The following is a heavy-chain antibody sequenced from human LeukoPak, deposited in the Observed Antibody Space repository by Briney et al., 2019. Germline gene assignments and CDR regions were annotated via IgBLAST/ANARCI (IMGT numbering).Heavy chain of an antibody. J-gene: IGHJ4*02. Sequence: PGGSLRLSCAVSGYTFRNAWMSWVRQGPGKGLEWVSLIKSKSDGGTTEYAAPVKGRFIISRDDSKNTVYLQMNTLRSEDTAVYFCAMPARSYSSTWNDYWGQGTLVTVSS. CDR2: IKSKSDGGTT. V-gene: IGHV3-15*01. CDR3: AMPARSYSSTWNDY. CDR1: GYTFRNAW. D-gene: IGHD6-13*01.